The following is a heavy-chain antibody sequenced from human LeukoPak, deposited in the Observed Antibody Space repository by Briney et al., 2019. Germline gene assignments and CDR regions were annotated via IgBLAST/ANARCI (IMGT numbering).Heavy chain of an antibody. CDR2: IDWDDDK. D-gene: IGHD5-24*01. CDR3: ARISPDPRDPTWYYGMDV. CDR1: GFSLSTSGVG. Sequence: SGPTLVEPTQTLTLTCTFSGFSLSTSGVGVGWIRQPPGKALEWLALIDWDDDKYYSTSLKTRLTISKDTSKNQVVLTMTNMDPVDTATYYCARISPDPRDPTWYYGMDVWGQGTTVTVSS. J-gene: IGHJ6*02. V-gene: IGHV2-70*01.